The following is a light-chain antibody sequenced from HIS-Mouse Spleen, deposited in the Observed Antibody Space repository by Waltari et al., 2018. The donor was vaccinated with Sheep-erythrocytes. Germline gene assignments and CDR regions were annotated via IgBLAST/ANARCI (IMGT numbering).Light chain of an antibody. CDR3: QQRSNWYT. CDR2: DAS. J-gene: IGKJ2*01. Sequence: EIVLTQSPAPLLLSPGERATLSCRASQSVSSYLAWYQQKPGQAPRLLIYDASNRATGIPARFSGRGSGTDFTLNISSLEPEDFAVYYCQQRSNWYTFGQGTKLEIK. V-gene: IGKV3-11*01. CDR1: QSVSSY.